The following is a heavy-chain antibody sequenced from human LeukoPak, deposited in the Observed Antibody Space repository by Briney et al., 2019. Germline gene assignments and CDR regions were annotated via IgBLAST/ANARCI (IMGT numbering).Heavy chain of an antibody. V-gene: IGHV1-2*02. CDR3: ARDGPSMSIQH. CDR2: INPNSGGT. CDR1: GYTFTGYY. D-gene: IGHD6-6*01. J-gene: IGHJ1*01. Sequence: ASVKVSCKASGYTFTGYYMHWVRQAPGQGLEWMGWINPNSGGTNYADSVKGRFTISRDNSKNTLYLQMNSLRAEETAVYYCARDGPSMSIQHWGQGTLVTVSS.